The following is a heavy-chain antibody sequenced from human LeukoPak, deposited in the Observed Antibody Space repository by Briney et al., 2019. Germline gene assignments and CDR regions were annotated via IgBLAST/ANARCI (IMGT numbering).Heavy chain of an antibody. Sequence: ASVKVSCKTSGYIFIDYEISWVRQAPEQGLEWMGWMNPKSGDTGYEQKFQGRITITRDSSISTVYMELSSLRSEDTALYYCARGRYMDVWGKGTTVTVSS. V-gene: IGHV1-8*02. CDR1: GYIFIDYE. CDR2: MNPKSGDT. CDR3: ARGRYMDV. J-gene: IGHJ6*03.